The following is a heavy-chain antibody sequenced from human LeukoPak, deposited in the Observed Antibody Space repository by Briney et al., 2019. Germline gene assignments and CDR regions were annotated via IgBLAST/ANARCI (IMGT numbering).Heavy chain of an antibody. CDR1: GGTFSSYA. V-gene: IGHV1-69*13. D-gene: IGHD6-13*01. Sequence: SVKVSCKASGGTFSSYAISWVRQAPGQGLEWMGGIIPIFGTANYAQKFQGRVTITADESTSTAYMELSSLRSEDTAAYYCVRQVAAAGIMGAFDIWGQGTMVTVSS. CDR2: IIPIFGTA. CDR3: VRQVAAAGIMGAFDI. J-gene: IGHJ3*02.